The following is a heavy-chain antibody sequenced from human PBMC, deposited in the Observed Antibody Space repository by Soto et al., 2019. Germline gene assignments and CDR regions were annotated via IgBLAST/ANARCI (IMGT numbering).Heavy chain of an antibody. CDR1: GGSISSSSYY. Sequence: SETLSLTCTVSGGSISSSSYYWGWIRQPPGKGLEWIGSIYYSGSTYYNPSLKSRVTISVDTSKNHFSLKLSSVTAADTAVYYCATQEVGGSYVHTFAPWGQGTLVTVSS. V-gene: IGHV4-39*02. D-gene: IGHD1-26*01. CDR3: ATQEVGGSYVHTFAP. J-gene: IGHJ5*02. CDR2: IYYSGST.